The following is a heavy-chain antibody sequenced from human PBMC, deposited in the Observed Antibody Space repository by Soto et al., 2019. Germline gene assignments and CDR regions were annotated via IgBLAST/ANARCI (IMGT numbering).Heavy chain of an antibody. V-gene: IGHV2-5*02. D-gene: IGHD3-9*01. J-gene: IGHJ4*02. CDR2: IYWDDDK. Sequence: KESGHTLVKPTQTRTLTCTFYGFSLSTSEVGVGWIRQPPGKALDWLALIYWDDDKRYSQSLKSRLTITKDTSKNQVVLTMTNMNNVETATYYSAHIREFQYLLRYFDCSNQYGYYFDYWCQGTLVTVS. CDR3: AHIREFQYLLRYFDCSNQYGYYFDY. CDR1: GFSLSTSEVG.